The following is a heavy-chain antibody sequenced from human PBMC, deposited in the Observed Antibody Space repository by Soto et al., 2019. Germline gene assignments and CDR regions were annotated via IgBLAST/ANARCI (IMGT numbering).Heavy chain of an antibody. CDR2: IGSSGSTI. D-gene: IGHD3-22*01. CDR1: GFTFSDYY. J-gene: IGHJ4*02. CDR3: ARMYYYDSSACSD. Sequence: PGGSLRLSCAASGFTFSDYYMSWIRQAPGKGLEWVSYIGSSGSTIYYADSVKGRFTISRDNAKKSVFLQMNSLRAEDTAVYYCARMYYYDSSACSDWGQGTLVTVSS. V-gene: IGHV3-11*01.